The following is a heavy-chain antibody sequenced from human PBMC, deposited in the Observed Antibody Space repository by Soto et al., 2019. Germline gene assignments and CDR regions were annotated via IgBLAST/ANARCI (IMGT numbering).Heavy chain of an antibody. J-gene: IGHJ4*02. D-gene: IGHD3-10*01. Sequence: QVQLVESGGGVVQPGRSLRLSCAASGFTFSSYGMHWVRQAPGKGLEWVAVIWYDGSNKYYADSVKGRFTISRDNSKNTLYLQMNSLRAEDTAVYCCAREDYYGSGSDYWGQGTLVTVSS. CDR2: IWYDGSNK. V-gene: IGHV3-33*01. CDR3: AREDYYGSGSDY. CDR1: GFTFSSYG.